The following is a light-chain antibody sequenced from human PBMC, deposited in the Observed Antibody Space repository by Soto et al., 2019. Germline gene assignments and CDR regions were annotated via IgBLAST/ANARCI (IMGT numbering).Light chain of an antibody. Sequence: EIVLTQFPATLSLSPGDGATLSCRASQSVSNNYLAWYQQKPGQAPRLLIYGASNRATGIPDRFSGSGSGTDFTLTISRLEPEDFAVYYCQQYGSSGTFGQGTKVEIK. J-gene: IGKJ1*01. CDR2: GAS. CDR1: QSVSNNY. V-gene: IGKV3-20*01. CDR3: QQYGSSGT.